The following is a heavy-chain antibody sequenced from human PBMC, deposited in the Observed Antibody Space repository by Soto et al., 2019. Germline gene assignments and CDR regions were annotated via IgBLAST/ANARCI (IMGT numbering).Heavy chain of an antibody. CDR1: GFTFSSYA. Sequence: GGSLRLSCAASGFTFSSYAMHWVRQAPGKGLEYVSAISSNGGSTYYANSVKGRFTISRDNSKNTLYLQMGSLRAEDMAVYYCARDIGYQLLPRGDSYFDYWGQGTLVTVSS. CDR3: ARDIGYQLLPRGDSYFDY. CDR2: ISSNGGST. V-gene: IGHV3-64*01. J-gene: IGHJ4*02. D-gene: IGHD2-2*01.